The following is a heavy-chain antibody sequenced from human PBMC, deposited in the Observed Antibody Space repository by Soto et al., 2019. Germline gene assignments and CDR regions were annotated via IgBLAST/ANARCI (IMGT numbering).Heavy chain of an antibody. CDR2: ISGSGGST. CDR3: ARGDSYYQYMDV. V-gene: IGHV3-23*01. Sequence: GGSLRLSCAASGFTFSSYAMSWVRQAPGKGLEWVSAISGSGGSTYYADSVKGRFTISRDNSKNTLYLQMNSVTAADTAMYYCARGDSYYQYMDVWGKGTTVTVSS. J-gene: IGHJ6*03. CDR1: GFTFSSYA.